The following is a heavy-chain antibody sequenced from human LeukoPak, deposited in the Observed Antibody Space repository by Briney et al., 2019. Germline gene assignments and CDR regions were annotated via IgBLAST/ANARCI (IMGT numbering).Heavy chain of an antibody. CDR2: IIPILGIA. CDR1: GGTFSSYA. Sequence: SVKVSCKASGGTFSSYAISWVRQAPGQGLEWMGRIIPILGIANYAQKFQGRVTITADKSTSTAYMELSSLRSEDTAVYYCARTPQYSSSLIDYWGQGTLVTVS. CDR3: ARTPQYSSSLIDY. V-gene: IGHV1-69*04. J-gene: IGHJ4*02. D-gene: IGHD6-6*01.